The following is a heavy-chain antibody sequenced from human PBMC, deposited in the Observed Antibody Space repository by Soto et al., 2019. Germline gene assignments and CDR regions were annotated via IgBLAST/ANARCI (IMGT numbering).Heavy chain of an antibody. CDR2: VYYSGST. J-gene: IGHJ4*02. CDR3: ARDAVAGTDY. CDR1: GGSIISTTYY. V-gene: IGHV4-39*02. Sequence: SETLSLTCTVSGGSIISTTYYWGWIRQPPGKGLEWIGSVYYSGSTYYNSSLKSRVTVSVDTSKNQFSLKLRSVTAADTAVYYCARDAVAGTDYWGQGTQVTVS. D-gene: IGHD6-19*01.